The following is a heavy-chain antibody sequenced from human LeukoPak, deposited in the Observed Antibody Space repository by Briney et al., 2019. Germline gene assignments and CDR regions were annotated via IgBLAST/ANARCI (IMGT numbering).Heavy chain of an antibody. Sequence: GGSLRLSCAASGFTFDDYAMHWVRQPPGKGPEWVSSISWNSGSTTYADSVKGRFTISRDNAKNTLYLQMSSLRAEDTAVYYCATAQRYTSFSSDFDYWGQGTLVTVSS. V-gene: IGHV3-9*01. CDR1: GFTFDDYA. D-gene: IGHD1-1*01. J-gene: IGHJ4*02. CDR2: ISWNSGST. CDR3: ATAQRYTSFSSDFDY.